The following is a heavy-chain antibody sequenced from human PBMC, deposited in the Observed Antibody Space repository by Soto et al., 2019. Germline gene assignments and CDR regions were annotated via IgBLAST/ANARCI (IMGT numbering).Heavy chain of an antibody. V-gene: IGHV3-30*18. Sequence: GGSLRLSCAASGFTFSSYGMHWVRQAPGKGLEWVAVISYDGSNKYYADSVKGRFTISRDNSKNTLYLQMNSLRAEDTAVYYCAKAHYYGSGSYYIFDYWGQGTLVTVPQ. D-gene: IGHD3-10*01. CDR1: GFTFSSYG. J-gene: IGHJ4*02. CDR3: AKAHYYGSGSYYIFDY. CDR2: ISYDGSNK.